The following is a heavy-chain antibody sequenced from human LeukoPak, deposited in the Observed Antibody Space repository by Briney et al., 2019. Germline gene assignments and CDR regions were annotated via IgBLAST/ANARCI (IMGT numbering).Heavy chain of an antibody. CDR1: GGSISSYY. D-gene: IGHD4-23*01. Sequence: SETLSLTCTVSGGSISSYYWSWIRQPPGKGLEWIGYIYYSGSTNYNPSLKSRVSISVDTSKNQFSLKLSSVTAADTAVYYCARDDYGGNGSGYWGQGTLVTVSS. CDR2: IYYSGST. CDR3: ARDDYGGNGSGY. V-gene: IGHV4-59*01. J-gene: IGHJ4*02.